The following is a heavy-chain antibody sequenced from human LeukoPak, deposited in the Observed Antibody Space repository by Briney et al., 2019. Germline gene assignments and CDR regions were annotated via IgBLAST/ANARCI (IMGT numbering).Heavy chain of an antibody. D-gene: IGHD1-26*01. CDR1: GFTFSSYS. V-gene: IGHV3-48*04. J-gene: IGHJ4*02. CDR2: ISSSSSTI. CDR3: ARAVELPSYYFDY. Sequence: GGSLRLSCAASGFTFSSYSMNWVRQAPGRGLEWVSYISSSSSTIYYADSVKGRFTISRDNAKNSLYLQMNSLRAEDTAVYYCARAVELPSYYFDYWGQGTLVTVSS.